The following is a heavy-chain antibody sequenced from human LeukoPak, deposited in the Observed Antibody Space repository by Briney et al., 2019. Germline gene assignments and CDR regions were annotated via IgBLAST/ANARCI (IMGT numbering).Heavy chain of an antibody. CDR2: IIPIFGTA. CDR3: ARDQTLTYYYDSSGYYYQYYFDY. CDR1: GGTFSSYA. V-gene: IGHV1-69*05. J-gene: IGHJ4*02. D-gene: IGHD3-22*01. Sequence: SVKVSCKASGGTFSSYAISWVRQAPGQGLEWMGGIIPIFGTANYAQKFQGRVTVTTDESTSTAYMELSSLRSEDTAVYYCARDQTLTYYYDSSGYYYQYYFDYWGQGTLVTVSS.